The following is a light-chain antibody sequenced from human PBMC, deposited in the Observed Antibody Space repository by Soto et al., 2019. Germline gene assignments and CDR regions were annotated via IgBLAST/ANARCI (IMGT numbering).Light chain of an antibody. V-gene: IGLV4-69*01. CDR2: VNSDGSH. J-gene: IGLJ2*01. CDR1: SRHSDYA. CDR3: QAWDTGIGVV. Sequence: QLVLTQSPSDSASLGASVKLTCTLSSRHSDYAIVWHQQQPEKGPRYLMKVNSDGSHNKGDGIPHRFSGSSSGAERYLTISSLQSEDEADYFCQAWDTGIGVVFGGGTKLTVL.